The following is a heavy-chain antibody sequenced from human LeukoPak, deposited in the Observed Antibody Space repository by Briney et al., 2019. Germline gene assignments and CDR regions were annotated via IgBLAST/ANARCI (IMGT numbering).Heavy chain of an antibody. CDR3: ARDSLPYYYDSSGYNWFDP. Sequence: GGSLRLSCAASGFTFSSYWMYWIRQAPGKGLEWVSYISSSGSTIYYADSVKGRFTISRDNAKNSLYLQMNSLRAEDTAVYYCARDSLPYYYDSSGYNWFDPWGQGTLVTVSS. CDR2: ISSSGSTI. CDR1: GFTFSSYW. J-gene: IGHJ5*02. D-gene: IGHD3-22*01. V-gene: IGHV3-48*04.